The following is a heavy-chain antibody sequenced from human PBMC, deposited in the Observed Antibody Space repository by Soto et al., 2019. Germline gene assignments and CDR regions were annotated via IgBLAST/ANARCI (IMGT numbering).Heavy chain of an antibody. CDR2: ISDSGDTT. CDR3: SKGAQEGQLALYYSAD. V-gene: IGHV3-23*01. Sequence: GGSLRLSCAASGFIFSSYAMNWVRQAPGKGLEWVSSISDSGDTTYYSDSVKGRFTISRDTSKNTLSLQMNSLRAEDTAVYYCSKGAQEGQLALYYSADWGQGTLVTVSS. CDR1: GFIFSSYA. J-gene: IGHJ4*02. D-gene: IGHD3-16*01.